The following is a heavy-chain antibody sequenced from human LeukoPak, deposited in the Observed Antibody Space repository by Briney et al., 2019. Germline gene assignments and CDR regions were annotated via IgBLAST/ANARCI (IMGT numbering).Heavy chain of an antibody. D-gene: IGHD6-19*01. CDR2: ISGSGGST. CDR3: AKVIAVADAFDI. Sequence: GGSLRLSCAASGFTFSSYAMSWVRQAPGKGLVWVSAISGSGGSTYYADSVKGRFTISRDNSKNTLYLQMNSLRAEDTAVYYCAKVIAVADAFDIWGQGTMVTVSS. V-gene: IGHV3-23*01. CDR1: GFTFSSYA. J-gene: IGHJ3*02.